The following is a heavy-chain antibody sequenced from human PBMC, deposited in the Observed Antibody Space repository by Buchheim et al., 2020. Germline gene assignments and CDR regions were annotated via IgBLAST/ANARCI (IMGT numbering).Heavy chain of an antibody. CDR1: GFTFSSYA. Sequence: EVQLLESGGGLVQPGGSLRLSCAASGFTFSSYAMSWVRQAPGKGLEWVSAISGSGGSTYYADSVKGRFTISRDNSKNKLYLQMNSLRAEDTAVYYCAKDPRGITIFGVVTNDAFDIWGQGT. CDR3: AKDPRGITIFGVVTNDAFDI. V-gene: IGHV3-23*01. CDR2: ISGSGGST. D-gene: IGHD3-3*01. J-gene: IGHJ3*02.